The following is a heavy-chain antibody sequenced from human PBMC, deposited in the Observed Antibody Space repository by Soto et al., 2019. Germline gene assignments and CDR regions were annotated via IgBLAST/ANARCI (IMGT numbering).Heavy chain of an antibody. J-gene: IGHJ2*01. CDR1: GFTFSGSA. CDR3: TRHAVQYCGGDCYLLPYFDL. D-gene: IGHD2-21*02. V-gene: IGHV3-73*02. Sequence: EVQLVESGGGLVQPGGSLKLSCAASGFTFSGSAVHWVRQASGKGLEWVGRIRSKANNYATVYAASVKGRFTISRDDSQNTAYLQMNSLKTEDTAVYYCTRHAVQYCGGDCYLLPYFDLWGRGTLVTVSS. CDR2: IRSKANNYAT.